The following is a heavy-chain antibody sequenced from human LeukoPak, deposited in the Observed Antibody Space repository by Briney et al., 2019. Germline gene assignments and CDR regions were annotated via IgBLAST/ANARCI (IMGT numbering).Heavy chain of an antibody. V-gene: IGHV4-34*01. CDR3: ARGLCSGGSCYHAAGYYGMDV. CDR2: INHSGST. CDR1: GGSFSGYY. Sequence: ASETLSLTCAVYGGSFSGYYWSWIRQPPGKGLEWIGEINHSGSTNYNPSLKSRVTTSVDTSKNQFSLKLSSVTAADTAVYYCARGLCSGGSCYHAAGYYGMDVWGQGTTVTVSS. D-gene: IGHD2-15*01. J-gene: IGHJ6*02.